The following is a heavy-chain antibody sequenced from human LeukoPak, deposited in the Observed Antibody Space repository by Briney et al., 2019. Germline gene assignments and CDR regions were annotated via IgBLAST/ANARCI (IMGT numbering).Heavy chain of an antibody. CDR2: INTDGRTT. D-gene: IGHD5-24*01. Sequence: GGTLRLSCAASGFSFSSYWMNWVRQAPGKGLVWVAHINTDGRTTTYADSVKGRFTVARDNAKNTLYLEMNRLRAEDTAVYYCAKRSRDGYNSPLEYWGQGTLVTVSS. V-gene: IGHV3-74*01. CDR3: AKRSRDGYNSPLEY. J-gene: IGHJ4*02. CDR1: GFSFSSYW.